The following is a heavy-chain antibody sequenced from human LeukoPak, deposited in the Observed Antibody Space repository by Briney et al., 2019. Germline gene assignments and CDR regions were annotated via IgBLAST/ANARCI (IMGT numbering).Heavy chain of an antibody. Sequence: ASVKVPCKASGYTFTGYYLHWVRQAPGQGPEWMGKINTNSGVTDYAPNFQGRVTMTRDTSITTAYMELSRLTSDDTAVYYCARDTGFPFFDFWGQGTLVTVPS. CDR2: INTNSGVT. J-gene: IGHJ4*02. CDR1: GYTFTGYY. CDR3: ARDTGFPFFDF. V-gene: IGHV1-2*02.